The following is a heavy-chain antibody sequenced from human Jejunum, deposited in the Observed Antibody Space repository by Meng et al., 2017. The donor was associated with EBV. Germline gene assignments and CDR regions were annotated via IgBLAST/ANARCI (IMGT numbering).Heavy chain of an antibody. J-gene: IGHJ4*02. Sequence: AFCPSRAHPTHTPAVSRNSFGFYPNTYGGGVGWIRQPPGKALVWLAVIYWDDSRLYSPSLNSRLTITKDTSKSQVVLTMTDMDPVDTATYYCAHKGSGSYPLDYWGQGTLVTVSS. CDR1: GFYPNTYGGG. CDR2: IYWDDSR. V-gene: IGHV2-5*02. D-gene: IGHD1-26*01. CDR3: AHKGSGSYPLDY.